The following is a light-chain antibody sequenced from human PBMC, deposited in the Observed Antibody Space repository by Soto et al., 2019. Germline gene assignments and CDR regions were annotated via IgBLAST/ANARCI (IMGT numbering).Light chain of an antibody. Sequence: AIQMTQAASSLSASVGDRVTITCRASQGIRNDLGWYQQKPGKAPKLLIYAASSLQSGVPSRFSGSGSGTDFTLTISSLQPEDFATYYCLQDYNYPRTFGQGTKVDIK. V-gene: IGKV1-6*01. CDR3: LQDYNYPRT. J-gene: IGKJ1*01. CDR2: AAS. CDR1: QGIRND.